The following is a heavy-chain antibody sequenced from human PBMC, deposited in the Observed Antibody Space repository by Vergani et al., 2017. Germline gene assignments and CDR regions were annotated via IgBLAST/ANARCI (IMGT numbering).Heavy chain of an antibody. D-gene: IGHD3-22*01. CDR3: ARYGTDIFGSSSDYSRLLYY. CDR1: GFTFSTYA. CDR2: ISKDGTHD. Sequence: QVQLVESGGGVVQPGRSLRLSCTSSGFTFSTYAMHWVRQAPGKGLEWVATISKDGTHDYYEPSVRGRFAVSRDNFKNTMYLQMDRLTTDDTAVYFCARYGTDIFGSSSDYSRLLYYWGQGILVTVSS. J-gene: IGHJ4*02. V-gene: IGHV3-30*03.